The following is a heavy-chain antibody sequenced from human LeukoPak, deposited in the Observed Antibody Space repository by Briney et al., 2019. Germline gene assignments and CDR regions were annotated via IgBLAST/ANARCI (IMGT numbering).Heavy chain of an antibody. CDR1: GESVSSNSAA. Sequence: SQTLSLTCDISGESVSSNSAAWSWIRQSPTRGLEWLGRTYYRSKWYNDYAISVKSRMTINADTSKNQFSLQLNSVTPEDTAVYYCAKGRWALFDFWGQRTLVIVSS. D-gene: IGHD3-10*01. V-gene: IGHV6-1*01. CDR2: TYYRSKWYN. CDR3: AKGRWALFDF. J-gene: IGHJ4*02.